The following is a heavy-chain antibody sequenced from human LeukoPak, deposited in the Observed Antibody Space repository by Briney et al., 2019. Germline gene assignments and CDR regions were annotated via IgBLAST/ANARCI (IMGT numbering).Heavy chain of an antibody. CDR2: IKEDGSEK. J-gene: IGHJ4*02. D-gene: IGHD6-19*01. V-gene: IGHV3-7*04. CDR3: ARSWLAVAGPEY. Sequence: GGSLRLSCAVSGFTFSSYWMTWVRQAPGKGLEWVAKIKEDGSEKYYVDSVKGRFTISRDNAKNSLYLQMNSLRAKDTAVYYCARSWLAVAGPEYWGQGTLVTVSS. CDR1: GFTFSSYW.